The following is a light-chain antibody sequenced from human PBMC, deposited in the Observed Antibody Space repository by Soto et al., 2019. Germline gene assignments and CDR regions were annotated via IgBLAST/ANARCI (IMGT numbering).Light chain of an antibody. CDR2: GAS. Sequence: EIVLTQSPATLSVSPGERATLSCRAGQSVSRNLAWYQQKRGQAPRLLIYGASIRATGFPSRFSGSGSGTEFTLTISSLQSEDFAFYYCQQYDNWPRTFGQGTKVEI. CDR3: QQYDNWPRT. CDR1: QSVSRN. V-gene: IGKV3-15*01. J-gene: IGKJ1*01.